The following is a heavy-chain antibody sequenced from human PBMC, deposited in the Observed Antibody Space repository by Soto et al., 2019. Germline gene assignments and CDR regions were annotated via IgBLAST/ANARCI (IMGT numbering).Heavy chain of an antibody. D-gene: IGHD2-15*01. Sequence: VQLVESGGGLVQPGGSLRLSCTASGFTFSDYEMNWARQAPGKGLEWVSYITSGGRSIYYADSVKGRFIISRDNAENSLYLQMNSLRPEDTAVYYCVRRMASPDQWGQGTLVTVSS. V-gene: IGHV3-48*03. J-gene: IGHJ4*02. CDR3: VRRMASPDQ. CDR1: GFTFSDYE. CDR2: ITSGGRSI.